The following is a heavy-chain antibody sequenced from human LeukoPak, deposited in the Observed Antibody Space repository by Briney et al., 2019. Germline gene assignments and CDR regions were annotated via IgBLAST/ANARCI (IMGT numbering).Heavy chain of an antibody. CDR1: GGSISSYY. Sequence: SETLSLTCTVSGGSISSYYWSWIRQPAGKGLEWIGRIYTSGSTNYNPSLKSRVTISVDTSKNQFSLKLSSVTAADTAVYYCASSGSFRQQLVKWGQGTPVTVSS. D-gene: IGHD6-13*01. CDR2: IYTSGST. CDR3: ASSGSFRQQLVK. V-gene: IGHV4-4*07. J-gene: IGHJ4*02.